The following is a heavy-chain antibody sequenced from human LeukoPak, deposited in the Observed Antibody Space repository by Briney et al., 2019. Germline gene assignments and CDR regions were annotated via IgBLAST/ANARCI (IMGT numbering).Heavy chain of an antibody. V-gene: IGHV3-20*04. D-gene: IGHD3-22*01. CDR2: INWNGGST. CDR3: ARGVAGTTYYYDSSGYYSSFDY. J-gene: IGHJ4*02. CDR1: GFTFDDYG. Sequence: GGSLRLSCAASGFTFDDYGMSWVRQAPGKGLEWVSGINWNGGSTGYADSVKGRFTISRDNAKNSLYLQMNSLRAEDTALYYCARGVAGTTYYYDSSGYYSSFDYWGQGTLVTVSS.